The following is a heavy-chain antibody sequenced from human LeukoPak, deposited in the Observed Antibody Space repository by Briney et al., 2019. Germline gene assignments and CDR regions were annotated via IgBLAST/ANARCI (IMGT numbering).Heavy chain of an antibody. V-gene: IGHV3-48*01. CDR2: ISNSGSVI. CDR3: ATRIVGASAGDVHFDY. CDR1: GFTFSAYS. D-gene: IGHD1-26*01. J-gene: IGHJ4*02. Sequence: PGGSLRLSCAASGFTFSAYSINWVRQAPGKGLEWVSYISNSGSVIYYADSVKGRFTISRDNAKNSLYLQMISLRAEDTAVYYCATRIVGASAGDVHFDYWGQGTLVTVSS.